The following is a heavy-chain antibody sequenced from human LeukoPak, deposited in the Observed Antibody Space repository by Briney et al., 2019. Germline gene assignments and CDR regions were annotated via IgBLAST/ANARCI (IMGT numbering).Heavy chain of an antibody. CDR2: IKEDGSAK. Sequence: PGGSLRLSCAASGLTFSNYWMSWVRQAPGKGLEWVANIKEDGSAKYYVDSVKGRFTISRDNAKNSLYLQMNSLRPEDTAVYYCATDPPLSTVRFDYWGQGTLVIVSS. V-gene: IGHV3-7*01. D-gene: IGHD2-21*02. CDR1: GLTFSNYW. CDR3: ATDPPLSTVRFDY. J-gene: IGHJ4*02.